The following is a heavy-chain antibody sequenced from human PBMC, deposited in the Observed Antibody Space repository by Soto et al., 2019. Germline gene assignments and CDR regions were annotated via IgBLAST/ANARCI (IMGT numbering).Heavy chain of an antibody. Sequence: QVQLQESGPGLVKPSQTLSLTCTVSGGPISSGGYYWSWIRQHPGKGLEWIGYIYYSGSTYYNPSLKSRVTIAVDTSKSQFALKLGSVTAADTAVDYCAREQRSKHYYDSSGYLYWGQGTLVTVSS. CDR1: GGPISSGGYY. CDR3: AREQRSKHYYDSSGYLY. V-gene: IGHV4-31*03. CDR2: IYYSGST. D-gene: IGHD3-22*01. J-gene: IGHJ4*02.